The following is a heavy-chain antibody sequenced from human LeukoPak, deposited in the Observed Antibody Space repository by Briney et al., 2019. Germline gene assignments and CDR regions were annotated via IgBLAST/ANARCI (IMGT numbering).Heavy chain of an antibody. J-gene: IGHJ4*02. CDR3: ASSGSYRFDY. D-gene: IGHD1-26*01. CDR1: GFTFSSYS. Sequence: GGSLRLSCAASGFTFSSYSMNWVRQAPGKGLEWVSHITASGTAMFYADSVKGRFTISRDNAKNSLYLQMNSLRDEDTAVYYCASSGSYRFDYRGQGTLVTVSS. CDR2: ITASGTAM. V-gene: IGHV3-48*02.